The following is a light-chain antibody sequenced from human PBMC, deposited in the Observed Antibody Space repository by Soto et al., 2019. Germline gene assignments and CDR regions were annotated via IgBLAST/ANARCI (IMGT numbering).Light chain of an antibody. CDR2: GSS. CDR1: ENVSNNY. Sequence: EVVLTQSPGTLSLSPGERATLSCRASENVSNNYLAWYQQKPGQAPRLLIFGSSDRAAGIPDRFSGSGSGTDFTLTISRREPEDFAVYYCHQYGSSPPYTFGQGTKLEIK. CDR3: HQYGSSPPYT. J-gene: IGKJ2*01. V-gene: IGKV3-20*01.